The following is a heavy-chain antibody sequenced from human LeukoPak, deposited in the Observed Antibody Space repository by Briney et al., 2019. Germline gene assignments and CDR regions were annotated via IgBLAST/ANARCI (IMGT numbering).Heavy chain of an antibody. CDR3: ATGAGLWSPDY. CDR1: GFTFSSYW. D-gene: IGHD5-18*01. J-gene: IGHJ4*02. CDR2: IDNEGSST. V-gene: IGHV3-74*01. Sequence: GGSLRLSCAASGFTFSSYWMHWVRQAPGKGLVWVSRIDNEGSSTSYADSVKGRFTISRDNAKNRLYVQMNSLRVEDTAVYYCATGAGLWSPDYWGQGTLVTVSS.